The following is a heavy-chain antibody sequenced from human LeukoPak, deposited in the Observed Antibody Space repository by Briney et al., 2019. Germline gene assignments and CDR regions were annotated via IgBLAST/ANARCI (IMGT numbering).Heavy chain of an antibody. J-gene: IGHJ5*02. CDR1: GYTFTSYG. V-gene: IGHV1-18*01. CDR3: ARAIGYCSSTSCYILNNWFDP. CDR2: ISAYNGNT. Sequence: GASVKVSCKASGYTFTSYGISWVRQAPGQGLEWMGWISAYNGNTNYAQKLQGRVTMTTDTSTSTAYMELRSLRSDDTAVYYCARAIGYCSSTSCYILNNWFDPWGQGTLVTVSS. D-gene: IGHD2-2*02.